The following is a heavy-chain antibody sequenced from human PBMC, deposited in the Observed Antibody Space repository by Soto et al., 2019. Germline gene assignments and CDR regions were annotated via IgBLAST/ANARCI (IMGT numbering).Heavy chain of an antibody. Sequence: EVQLVESGGGLVQPGGSLRLSCAASGFSFSSYWMTWVRQAPGKGLEGVANINQDASNKNYMDSVKGRLTISRDNAKNSVYLQMNSLRVEDTAVYYCARVGYNDYENDYWGQETLVTVSS. V-gene: IGHV3-7*05. J-gene: IGHJ4*02. CDR2: INQDASNK. CDR1: GFSFSSYW. D-gene: IGHD5-12*01. CDR3: ARVGYNDYENDY.